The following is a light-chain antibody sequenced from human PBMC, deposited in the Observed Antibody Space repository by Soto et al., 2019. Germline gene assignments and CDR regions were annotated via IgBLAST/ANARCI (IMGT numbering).Light chain of an antibody. J-gene: IGKJ3*01. CDR1: QNIDSN. Sequence: EIVMTQSPATLSVSPGERATLSCRASQNIDSNLVWYQQKPGQAPRLLIYGASTRATGVPARFSGSGSGTEFTLTISSLQSEDSAVYYCQQFDNWPRTFGPGTKVDIK. CDR3: QQFDNWPRT. V-gene: IGKV3-15*01. CDR2: GAS.